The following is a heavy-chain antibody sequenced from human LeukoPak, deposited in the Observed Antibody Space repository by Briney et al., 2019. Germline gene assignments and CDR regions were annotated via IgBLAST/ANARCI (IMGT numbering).Heavy chain of an antibody. CDR1: GYTFTSYD. D-gene: IGHD6-19*01. CDR2: MNPNSGNT. CDR3: ARRAVAYYYYYMDV. Sequence: GASVKVSCKASGYTFTSYDINWGRQATGQGLEWMGWMNPNSGNTGYAQKFQGRVTITRNTSISTAYMDLSSLRSEDTAVYYCARRAVAYYYYYMDVWGKGTTVTVSS. V-gene: IGHV1-8*03. J-gene: IGHJ6*03.